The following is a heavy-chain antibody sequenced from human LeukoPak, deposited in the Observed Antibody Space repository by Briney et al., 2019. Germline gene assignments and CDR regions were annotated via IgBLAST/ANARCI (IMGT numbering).Heavy chain of an antibody. Sequence: GASVKVSCKASGGTFSSYAISWVRQAPGQGLEWMGGIIPIFGTANYAQKFQGRVTITTDESTSTAYMELSSLRSEDTAVYYCARESRGNYYGSGSYFPSHFDYWGQGTLVTVSS. D-gene: IGHD3-10*01. CDR1: GGTFSSYA. V-gene: IGHV1-69*05. CDR3: ARESRGNYYGSGSYFPSHFDY. J-gene: IGHJ4*02. CDR2: IIPIFGTA.